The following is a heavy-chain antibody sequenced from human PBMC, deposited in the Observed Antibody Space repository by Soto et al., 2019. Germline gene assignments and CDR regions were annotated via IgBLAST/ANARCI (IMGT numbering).Heavy chain of an antibody. CDR3: ATVPEQDYYYYGMDV. J-gene: IGHJ6*02. D-gene: IGHD1-26*01. CDR2: FDPEDGET. Sequence: ASVKVSCKVSGYTLTELSMHWVRQAPGKGLEWVGGFDPEDGETIYAQKFQGRVTMTEDTSTDTAYMELSSLRSEDTAVYYCATVPEQDYYYYGMDVWGQGTTVTVSS. CDR1: GYTLTELS. V-gene: IGHV1-24*01.